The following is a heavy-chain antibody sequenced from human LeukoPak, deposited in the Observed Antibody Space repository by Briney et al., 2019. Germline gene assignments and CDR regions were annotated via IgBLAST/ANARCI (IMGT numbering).Heavy chain of an antibody. D-gene: IGHD2-15*01. CDR3: ASDVGNS. J-gene: IGHJ4*02. CDR1: GFTFSNCW. CDR2: IRQDGSEK. V-gene: IGHV3-7*01. Sequence: GGSLRLSCAASGFTFSNCWMSWVRQAPGKGLEWVANIRQDGSEKQYVDSVKGRFTISRDNAKNSLYLQMNSLRAEDTAVYYCASDVGNSWGQGTLVTVSS.